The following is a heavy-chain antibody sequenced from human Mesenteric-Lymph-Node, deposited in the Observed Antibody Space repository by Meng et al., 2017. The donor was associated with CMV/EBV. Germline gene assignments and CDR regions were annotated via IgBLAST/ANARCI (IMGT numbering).Heavy chain of an antibody. D-gene: IGHD3-16*01. CDR3: ARIMTVSGEGGFDR. CDR2: MKQEGDDR. Sequence: GESLKISCAASGFIFRNYWMSWVRQTPGKGLEWVANMKQEGDDRYYVDSVKGRFTISRDNARSSLFLQMNTLTAEDTAVYYCARIMTVSGEGGFDRWGPGTLVTVFS. CDR1: GFIFRNYW. J-gene: IGHJ4*02. V-gene: IGHV3-7*01.